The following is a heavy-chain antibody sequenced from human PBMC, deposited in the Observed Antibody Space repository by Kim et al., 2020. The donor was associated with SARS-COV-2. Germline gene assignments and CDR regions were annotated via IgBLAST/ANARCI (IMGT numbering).Heavy chain of an antibody. D-gene: IGHD3-10*01. CDR3: ARIQRVDPLWFGESGYNWFDP. V-gene: IGHV5-51*01. J-gene: IGHJ5*02. CDR1: GYSFTSYW. Sequence: GESLKISCKGSGYSFTSYWIGWVRQMPGKGLEWMGLIYPGDSDTRYSPSFQGQVTIPADKSISTAYLQWSSLKASDTAMYYCARIQRVDPLWFGESGYNWFDPWGQGTLVTVSS. CDR2: IYPGDSDT.